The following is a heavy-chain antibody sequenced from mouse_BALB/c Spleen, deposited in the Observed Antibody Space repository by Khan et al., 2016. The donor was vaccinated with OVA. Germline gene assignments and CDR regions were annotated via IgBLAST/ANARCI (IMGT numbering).Heavy chain of an antibody. D-gene: IGHD1-1*01. CDR3: ARVYGGDFDY. Sequence: EVQLVESGPGLVKPSQSLSLTCTVTGYSITSDYAWYWIRQFPGNKLEWMGFITYSGNTNYNPFLKSRFSITRDTSKNPFFLQLNSVTNEDTASYSCARVYGGDFDYWGQGTTLTVSS. CDR1: GYSITSDYA. V-gene: IGHV3-2*02. CDR2: ITYSGNT. J-gene: IGHJ2*01.